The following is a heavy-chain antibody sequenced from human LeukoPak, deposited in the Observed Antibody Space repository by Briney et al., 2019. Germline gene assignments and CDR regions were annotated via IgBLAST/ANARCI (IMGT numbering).Heavy chain of an antibody. CDR3: AKDSYGSGSYYT. CDR2: ISASGSAT. J-gene: IGHJ3*01. V-gene: IGHV3-23*01. CDR1: GFIFSNYG. D-gene: IGHD3-10*01. Sequence: GGSLRLSCAASGFIFSNYGMNWVRQAPGKGLEWVAAISASGSATSYADSVKGRFTISRDNSKNTLYLQMNSLRAEDTAVYYCAKDSYGSGSYYTWGQGTMVTVSS.